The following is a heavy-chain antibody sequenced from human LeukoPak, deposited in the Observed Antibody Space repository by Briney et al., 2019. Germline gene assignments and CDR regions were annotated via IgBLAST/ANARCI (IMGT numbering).Heavy chain of an antibody. V-gene: IGHV3-48*04. CDR3: ARWGGFGESDGI. J-gene: IGHJ3*02. D-gene: IGHD3-10*01. CDR1: AFSLNAYN. CDR2: ISSSSSTI. Sequence: PGGSLRLSCAASAFSLNAYNMNWVREAPGKGLEWVSYISSSSSTIYYADSVKGRFTISRDNAKNSLYLQMNSLRAEDTAVYYCARWGGFGESDGIWGQGTMVTFSS.